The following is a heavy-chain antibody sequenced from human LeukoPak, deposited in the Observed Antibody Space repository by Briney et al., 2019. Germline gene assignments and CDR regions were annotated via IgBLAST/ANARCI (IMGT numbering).Heavy chain of an antibody. V-gene: IGHV1-69*05. CDR2: IIPIFGTA. Sequence: ASVKVSCKASGGTFSSYAISWVRQAPGQGLEWMGGIIPIFGTANYAQKLQGRVTMTTDTSTSTAYMELRSLRSDDTAVYYCARPPQSSSSWYTDAFDIWGQGTMVTVSS. CDR3: ARPPQSSSSWYTDAFDI. J-gene: IGHJ3*02. D-gene: IGHD6-13*01. CDR1: GGTFSSYA.